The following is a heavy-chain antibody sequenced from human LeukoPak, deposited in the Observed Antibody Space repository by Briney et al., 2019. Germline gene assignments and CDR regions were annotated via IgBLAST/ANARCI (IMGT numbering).Heavy chain of an antibody. CDR1: GGTFRSYG. CDR2: IIPILGIA. D-gene: IGHD6-6*01. CDR3: ASFPTVSARPGYYYGMDV. Sequence: SVKVSCKASGGTFRSYGLSWVRQAPGQGLEWMGRIIPILGIANYAQKFQGRVTITADKSTSTAYMELSSLSSEDTAVYYCASFPTVSARPGYYYGMDVWGQGTTVTVSS. J-gene: IGHJ6*02. V-gene: IGHV1-69*04.